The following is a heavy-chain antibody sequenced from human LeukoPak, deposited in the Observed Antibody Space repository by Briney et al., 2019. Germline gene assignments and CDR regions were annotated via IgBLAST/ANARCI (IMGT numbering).Heavy chain of an antibody. D-gene: IGHD1-26*01. V-gene: IGHV1-69*13. CDR2: IIPIFDTA. CDR1: GGTFSSYS. J-gene: IGHJ6*02. CDR3: ARISLGAIWGYYYGMDV. Sequence: SVKVSCKASGGTFSSYSISWVRQAPGQGLEWMGGIIPIFDTADYAQKFQGRVTITADESTSTAYMELSSLRSEDTAVFYCARISLGAIWGYYYGMDVWGQGATVTVSS.